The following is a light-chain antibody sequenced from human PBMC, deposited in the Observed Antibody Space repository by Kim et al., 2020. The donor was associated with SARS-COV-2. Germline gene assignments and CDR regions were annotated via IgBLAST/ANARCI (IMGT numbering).Light chain of an antibody. Sequence: QPASLSCRSSQSLVYTNGDTFLNWFHQRPGQSPRRLIYRVSDRDSGVPDRFSGSGSGTDFTLRISRVEAEDVGIYYCMQATHWPYTFGQGTKLEI. CDR3: MQATHWPYT. J-gene: IGKJ2*01. CDR1: QSLVYTNGDTF. CDR2: RVS. V-gene: IGKV2-30*01.